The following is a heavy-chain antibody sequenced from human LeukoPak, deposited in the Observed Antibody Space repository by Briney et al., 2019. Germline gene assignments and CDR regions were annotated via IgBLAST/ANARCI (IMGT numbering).Heavy chain of an antibody. J-gene: IGHJ4*02. CDR1: GESLSGYS. V-gene: IGHV4-34*12. CDR3: ARAKLWETFDY. Sequence: SETLSLTCAVYGESLSGYSWNWVRQSPEKGLEYIGEIIHSQSTNYNPSLKSRITISLDTSKNQFSLKLSSMTAADTAVYYCARAKLWETFDYWGQGTLVTVSS. CDR2: IIHSQST. D-gene: IGHD3-10*01.